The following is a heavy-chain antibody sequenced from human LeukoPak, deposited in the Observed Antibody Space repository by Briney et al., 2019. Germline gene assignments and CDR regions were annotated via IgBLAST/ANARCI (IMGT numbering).Heavy chain of an antibody. V-gene: IGHV3-23*01. CDR2: ITGSGGST. D-gene: IGHD3-10*01. J-gene: IGHJ4*02. Sequence: GGSLRLSXAPSGFTFDNFAMTWVGQAPGKGLEWVSEITGSGGSTYYADSVKGRFTISRDNSKNTLYLQMNSLRAEDTAIYYCARELFDFDYWGQGTLVTVSS. CDR3: ARELFDFDY. CDR1: GFTFDNFA.